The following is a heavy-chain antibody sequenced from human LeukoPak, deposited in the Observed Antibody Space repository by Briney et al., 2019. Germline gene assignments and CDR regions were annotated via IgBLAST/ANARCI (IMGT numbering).Heavy chain of an antibody. Sequence: ASVKVSCKAFGYTFTGCYLHWVRQAPGQGLEWMGWIDPNSGGTNYAQTFQGRVTMTRDTSISTAYMELSRLRSDDTAVYYCARDPSTRYYTDYWGQGTLVTVSS. D-gene: IGHD2-2*01. V-gene: IGHV1-2*02. CDR3: ARDPSTRYYTDY. CDR1: GYTFTGCY. J-gene: IGHJ4*02. CDR2: IDPNSGGT.